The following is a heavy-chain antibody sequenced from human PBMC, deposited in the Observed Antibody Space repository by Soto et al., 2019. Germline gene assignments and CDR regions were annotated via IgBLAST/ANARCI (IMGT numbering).Heavy chain of an antibody. CDR1: GGSFSGYY. V-gene: IGHV4-34*01. CDR2: INHSGST. Sequence: PSETLSLTCAVYGGSFSGYYWSWIRQPPGKGLEWIGEINHSGSTNYNPSLKSQVTISVDTSKNQFSLKLSSVTAADNAVYYCARVYGDYSALGAFDIWGQGTMVTVSS. D-gene: IGHD4-17*01. J-gene: IGHJ3*02. CDR3: ARVYGDYSALGAFDI.